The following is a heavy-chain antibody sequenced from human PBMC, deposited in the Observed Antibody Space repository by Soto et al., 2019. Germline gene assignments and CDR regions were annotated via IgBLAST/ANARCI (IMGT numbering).Heavy chain of an antibody. CDR1: GFTFSSYS. D-gene: IGHD3-3*01. CDR2: ISSSSSYI. CDR3: ARTHWSGYYDY. Sequence: GGSLRLSCAASGFTFSSYSMNWVRQAPGKGLEWVSSISSSSSYIYYADSVEGRFTISRDNAKNSLYLQMNSLRAEDTAVYYCARTHWSGYYDYWGQGTLVTVSS. V-gene: IGHV3-21*01. J-gene: IGHJ4*02.